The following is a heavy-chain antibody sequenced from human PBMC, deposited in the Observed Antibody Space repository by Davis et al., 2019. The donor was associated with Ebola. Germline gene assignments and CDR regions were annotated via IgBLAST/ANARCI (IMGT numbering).Heavy chain of an antibody. V-gene: IGHV3-48*02. CDR1: GFTFSSYS. CDR3: ARDHITMIVGWFDP. J-gene: IGHJ5*02. D-gene: IGHD3-22*01. Sequence: GESLKISCAASGFTFSSYSMNWVRQAPGKGLEWVSYISSSSSTIYYADSVKGRFTISRDNAKNSLYLQMNSLRDEDTAVYYCARDHITMIVGWFDPWGQGTLVTVSS. CDR2: ISSSSSTI.